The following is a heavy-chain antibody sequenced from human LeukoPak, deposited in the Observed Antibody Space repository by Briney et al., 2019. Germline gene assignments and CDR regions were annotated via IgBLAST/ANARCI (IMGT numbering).Heavy chain of an antibody. CDR3: ARGMIQPQSKPYYMDV. V-gene: IGHV3-74*01. CDR2: INSDGSST. CDR1: GFTFSSYW. J-gene: IGHJ6*03. Sequence: PGGSLRLSCAASGFTFSSYWMHWVRQAPGKGLVWVSRINSDGSSTSYADSVKGRFTISRDNAKNTLYLQMNSLRAEDTAVYYCARGMIQPQSKPYYMDVWGKGTTVTVSS. D-gene: IGHD5-18*01.